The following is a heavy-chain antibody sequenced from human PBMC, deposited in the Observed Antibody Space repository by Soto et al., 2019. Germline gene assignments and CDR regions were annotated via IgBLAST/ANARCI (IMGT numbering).Heavy chain of an antibody. J-gene: IGHJ4*02. V-gene: IGHV3-15*07. Sequence: EVQLVESGGGLVKPGGSLRLSCAASGFTFSNAWMNWVRQAPGKGLEWVGRIKSKTDGGTTDYAAPVKGRFTISRDDSKNTLYLQMNSLKTEDTAVYYCTTDIIGLEAYYYDSSGSRSDPNSIDYWGQGTLVTVSS. CDR1: GFTFSNAW. CDR2: IKSKTDGGTT. D-gene: IGHD3-22*01. CDR3: TTDIIGLEAYYYDSSGSRSDPNSIDY.